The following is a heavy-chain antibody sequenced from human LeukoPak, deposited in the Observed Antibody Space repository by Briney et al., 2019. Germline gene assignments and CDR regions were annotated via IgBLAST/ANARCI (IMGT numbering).Heavy chain of an antibody. V-gene: IGHV3-74*01. CDR1: GFTFSSYW. D-gene: IGHD3-3*01. CDR2: ISTDGRST. J-gene: IGHJ4*02. CDR3: AREGLYDGYFEY. Sequence: PGGSLRLSCAASGFTFSSYWMHWVRQAPGKGLVWISRISTDGRSTSYADSVKGRFTISRDNPKNTLYLQMNSLRAEDTAVYYCAREGLYDGYFEYWGQGTLVTVSS.